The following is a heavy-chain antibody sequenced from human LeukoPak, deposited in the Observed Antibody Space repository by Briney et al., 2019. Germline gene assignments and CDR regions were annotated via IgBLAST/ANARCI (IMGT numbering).Heavy chain of an antibody. CDR1: GFTFSDYY. V-gene: IGHV3-11*01. CDR2: ISNSGTTI. J-gene: IGHJ4*02. CDR3: ARVKGPYSNEY. Sequence: PGGSLRLSCAASGFTFSDYYMSWIRQAPGKGLEWISYISNSGTTIHYEDSVKGRFTISRDNAKNSLFLQMNSLRAEDTALYYCARVKGPYSNEYWGQGTLVTVS. D-gene: IGHD6-13*01.